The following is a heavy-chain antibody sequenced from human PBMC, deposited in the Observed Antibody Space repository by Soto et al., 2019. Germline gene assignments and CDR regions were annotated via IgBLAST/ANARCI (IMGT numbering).Heavy chain of an antibody. J-gene: IGHJ4*02. D-gene: IGHD6-19*01. Sequence: SETLSLTCTVSGGSISSAAYYWSWVRQPPGKDLEYIGYIYYTGNTYYNPSLNSRLTMSVDTSKNQFSLKLSSVTAADTAVYYCVRRLAVKPQYYFDYWGPGTLVTVSS. CDR2: IYYTGNT. CDR1: GGSISSAAYY. V-gene: IGHV4-30-4*01. CDR3: VRRLAVKPQYYFDY.